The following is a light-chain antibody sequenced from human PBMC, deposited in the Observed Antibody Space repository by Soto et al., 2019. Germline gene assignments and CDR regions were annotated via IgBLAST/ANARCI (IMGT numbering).Light chain of an antibody. CDR2: GAS. CDR1: QSVSSK. J-gene: IGKJ1*01. Sequence: EIVTTQSPATLSVSPGERATLSCRASQSVSSKLAWYQQKPGQAPRLLIYGASTRATGIPARFSGSGSGTEFTLTISSLQSEDFAVYFCQQYSNWPQTFGQGTKVDIK. V-gene: IGKV3-15*01. CDR3: QQYSNWPQT.